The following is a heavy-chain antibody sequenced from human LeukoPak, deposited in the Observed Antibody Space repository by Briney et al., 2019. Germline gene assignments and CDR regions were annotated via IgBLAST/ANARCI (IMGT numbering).Heavy chain of an antibody. D-gene: IGHD1-26*01. Sequence: ASVNVSCKVSGYTLTELSMHWVRQAPGEGLEWMGGFDPEDGETIYAQKFQGRVTMTEDTSTDTAYMELSSLRSEDTAVYYCATDQASGSYPFDYWGQGTLVTVSS. V-gene: IGHV1-24*01. CDR3: ATDQASGSYPFDY. J-gene: IGHJ4*02. CDR2: FDPEDGET. CDR1: GYTLTELS.